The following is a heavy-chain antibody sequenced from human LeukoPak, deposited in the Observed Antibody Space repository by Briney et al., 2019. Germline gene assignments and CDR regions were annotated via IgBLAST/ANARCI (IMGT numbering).Heavy chain of an antibody. D-gene: IGHD1-1*01. CDR1: GFNFNLFW. V-gene: IGHV3-7*05. Sequence: HPGGSLRLSCAASGFNFNLFWMTWVRQAPGKGLQWVANIKQDGSEKYYVDSVKGRFTISRDDARKTLYLQMNSLRAEDTAVCYCARGWNGFDYWGQGTLVTVSS. J-gene: IGHJ4*02. CDR3: ARGWNGFDY. CDR2: IKQDGSEK.